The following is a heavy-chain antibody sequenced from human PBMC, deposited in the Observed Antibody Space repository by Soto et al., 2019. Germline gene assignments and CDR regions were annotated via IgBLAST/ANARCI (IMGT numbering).Heavy chain of an antibody. Sequence: QVQLQESGPGLVKPSQTLSLTCTVSGGSISSGGYYWSWIRQHPGKGLEWIGYIYYSGSTNYNPTLKSRVTISVDTSKNQFSLKLNSVTAADTAVYYCARDRSHDRSGLLWGQGTMVTVSS. CDR3: ARDRSHDRSGLL. J-gene: IGHJ3*01. V-gene: IGHV4-31*03. CDR2: IYYSGST. CDR1: GGSISSGGYY. D-gene: IGHD3-22*01.